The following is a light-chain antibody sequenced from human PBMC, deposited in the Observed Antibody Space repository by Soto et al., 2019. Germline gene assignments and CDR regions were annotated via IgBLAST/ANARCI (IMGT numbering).Light chain of an antibody. J-gene: IGKJ2*01. V-gene: IGKV1-39*01. CDR3: QQTRIAPCT. CDR2: AAS. Sequence: DIQMTQSPASLPAPVGDRVAITCRASQPISSYLNSYQHKPGKAPTRLIYAASNLQGGVPSRFSGSGSGTNFTLRISSLELEDFATYYCQQTRIAPCTFGPGTKLEIK. CDR1: QPISSY.